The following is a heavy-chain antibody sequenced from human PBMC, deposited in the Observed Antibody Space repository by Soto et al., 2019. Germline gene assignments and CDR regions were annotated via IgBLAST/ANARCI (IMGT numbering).Heavy chain of an antibody. D-gene: IGHD5-12*01. CDR2: IYYSGST. CDR3: ASTKGIVATIGRGYYFDY. CDR1: GGSISSGGYY. J-gene: IGHJ4*02. V-gene: IGHV4-31*01. Sequence: QVQLQESGPGLVKPSQTLSLTCTVSGGSISSGGYYWSWIRQHPGKGLEWIGYIYYSGSTYYNPYRMGQVTISVDTSKNQFSLQMSSVTAADTAVYYCASTKGIVATIGRGYYFDYWGQGTLVTVSS.